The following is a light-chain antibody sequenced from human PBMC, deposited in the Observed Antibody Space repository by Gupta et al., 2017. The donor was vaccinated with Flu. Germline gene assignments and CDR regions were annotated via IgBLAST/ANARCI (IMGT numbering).Light chain of an antibody. V-gene: IGLV3-21*02. CDR2: DDS. CDR3: QVWGSSSDHQV. CDR1: HIKSKR. J-gene: IGLJ3*02. Sequence: GQTAKISGGGTHIKSKRVHGYQKKPGQATVLVVEDDSDRPSGITERLAGSNAGITANLTINRVEAGDEADYYGQVWGSSSDHQVFGGGTKVTVL.